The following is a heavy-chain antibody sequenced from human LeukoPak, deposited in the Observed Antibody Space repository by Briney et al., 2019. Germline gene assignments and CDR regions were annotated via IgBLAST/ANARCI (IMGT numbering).Heavy chain of an antibody. J-gene: IGHJ4*02. CDR1: GFTFSSYA. V-gene: IGHV3-30*04. CDR2: ISYDGSNK. D-gene: IGHD6-25*01. Sequence: GRSLRLSCAASGFTFSSYAMHWVRQAPGKGLEWVAVISYDGSNKYYADSVKGRFTISRDNSKNTLYLQMNSLRAEDTAVYYCARDSRSFDYWGQGTLVTVSS. CDR3: ARDSRSFDY.